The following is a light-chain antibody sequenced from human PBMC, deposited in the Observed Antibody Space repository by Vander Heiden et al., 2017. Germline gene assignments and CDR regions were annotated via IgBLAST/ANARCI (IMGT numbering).Light chain of an antibody. CDR2: QDR. J-gene: IGLJ3*02. Sequence: SFELAQPPSVSVSPGPTASITCSGDILGDKYASWYQQKPGQSPVLVIYQDRKRPSGIPERFSGSNSGNTATLTISGAQAMDEADYYCQAWDSSTWVFGGGTKLTVL. CDR1: ILGDKY. CDR3: QAWDSSTWV. V-gene: IGLV3-1*01.